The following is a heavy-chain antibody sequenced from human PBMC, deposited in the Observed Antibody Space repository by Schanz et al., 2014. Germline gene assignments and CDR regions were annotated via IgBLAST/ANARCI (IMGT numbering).Heavy chain of an antibody. CDR2: LSSSGLYT. V-gene: IGHV3-11*06. Sequence: LVVESGGGLVHPGGSLRLSCAASGFTFSDYYMTWIRQAPGKGLEWVSSLSSSGLYTFYADLAGGRFTISRDDAKNSLFLEMNNLRTEDTAVYFCARDIKKQLVDSKDYYYGMDVWGQGTTVTVSS. CDR1: GFTFSDYY. D-gene: IGHD6-13*01. CDR3: ARDIKKQLVDSKDYYYGMDV. J-gene: IGHJ6*02.